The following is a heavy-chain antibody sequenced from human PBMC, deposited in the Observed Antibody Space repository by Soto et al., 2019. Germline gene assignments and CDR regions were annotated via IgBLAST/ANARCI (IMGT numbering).Heavy chain of an antibody. CDR3: ARLIRNYDYVWGSYRPYYFDY. J-gene: IGHJ4*02. Sequence: VQLQESGPGLVKPSETLSLTCTVSGGSISSYYWSWIRQPPGKGLEWIGYIYYSGSTNYNPSLKSRVTISVDTSKNQFSLKLSSVTAADTAVYYCARLIRNYDYVWGSYRPYYFDYWGQGTLVTVSS. D-gene: IGHD3-16*02. CDR2: IYYSGST. V-gene: IGHV4-59*01. CDR1: GGSISSYY.